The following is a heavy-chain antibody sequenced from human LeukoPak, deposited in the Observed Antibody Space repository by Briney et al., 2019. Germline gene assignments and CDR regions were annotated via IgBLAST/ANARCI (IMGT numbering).Heavy chain of an antibody. Sequence: SETLSLTCTVSGGSISSSSYYWGWIRQPPGKGLEWIGSIYHSGSTYYNPSLKSRVTIAVETSKNQFSLKLSSVTAADTAVYYCARGLNSFDYWGQGTLVTVSS. J-gene: IGHJ4*02. CDR1: GGSISSSSYY. V-gene: IGHV4-39*07. CDR2: IYHSGST. CDR3: ARGLNSFDY. D-gene: IGHD2/OR15-2a*01.